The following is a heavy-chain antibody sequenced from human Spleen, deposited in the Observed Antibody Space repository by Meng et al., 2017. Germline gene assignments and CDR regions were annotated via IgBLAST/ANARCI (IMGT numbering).Heavy chain of an antibody. Sequence: EVKLVESGGGLVRPGGSLGLSCAASGFTFSSYWMHWVRQAPGKGLVWVSRINSDGSITSYADSVKGRFTISRDNARNTLNLEMNSLRAEDTAVYYCVRDMTGYHDYWGQGTLVTVSS. CDR1: GFTFSSYW. D-gene: IGHD3-9*01. V-gene: IGHV3-74*01. J-gene: IGHJ4*02. CDR2: INSDGSIT. CDR3: VRDMTGYHDY.